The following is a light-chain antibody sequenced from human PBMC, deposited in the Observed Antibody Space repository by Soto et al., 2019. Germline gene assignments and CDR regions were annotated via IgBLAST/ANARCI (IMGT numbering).Light chain of an antibody. J-gene: IGKJ4*01. CDR1: PSVSGSN. CDR3: QQYKNWPLT. V-gene: IGKV3-20*01. Sequence: EIVLTQSPGTLSLSPGERATLSCRASPSVSGSNLAWYQQKPGQAPRLVIYGASSRATGIPDRFSGSGSGTDFTLTISRLEPEDFAVYYCQQYKNWPLTFGGGTRVEI. CDR2: GAS.